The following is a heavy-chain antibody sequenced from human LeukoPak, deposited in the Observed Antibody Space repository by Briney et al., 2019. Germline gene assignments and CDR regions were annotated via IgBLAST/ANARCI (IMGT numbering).Heavy chain of an antibody. J-gene: IGHJ4*02. V-gene: IGHV1-2*02. D-gene: IGHD3-3*01. Sequence: GASVKVSCKASGYTFTGYYIHWVRRAPGQGPEWMGWISPDSGGTNYAQKFQGRVNMTGDSSISTAYMELSGLRSDDTAVYYCARVSIRGVRLLDYWGQGTLVTVSS. CDR1: GYTFTGYY. CDR3: ARVSIRGVRLLDY. CDR2: ISPDSGGT.